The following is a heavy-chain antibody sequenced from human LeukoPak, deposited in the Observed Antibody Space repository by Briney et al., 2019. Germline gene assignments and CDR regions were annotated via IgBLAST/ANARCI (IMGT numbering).Heavy chain of an antibody. V-gene: IGHV3-30-3*01. J-gene: IGHJ4*02. Sequence: GGSLRLSCAASGFTFSSYAMHWVRQAPGKGPEWVAVISYDGSNKYYADSVKGRFTISRDNSKNTLYLQMNSLRAEDTAVYYCARGPDTAMVPPYYFDYWGQGTLVTVSS. CDR3: ARGPDTAMVPPYYFDY. CDR1: GFTFSSYA. D-gene: IGHD5-18*01. CDR2: ISYDGSNK.